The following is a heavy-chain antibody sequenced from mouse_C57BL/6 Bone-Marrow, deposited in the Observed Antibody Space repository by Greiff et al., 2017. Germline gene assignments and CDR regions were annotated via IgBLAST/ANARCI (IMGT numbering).Heavy chain of an antibody. CDR1: GYTFTSYW. CDR2: IYPSDSET. CDR3: ARSDLLDSSDY. D-gene: IGHD3-2*02. V-gene: IGHV1-52*01. J-gene: IGHJ2*01. Sequence: QVQLQQPGAELARPGSSVKLSCKASGYTFTSYWMHWVKQRPIQGLEWIGNIYPSDSETHYNQKFKDKATLTVDKSSRTAYMQLSSLTSEDSAVYYCARSDLLDSSDYWGQGTTLTVSS.